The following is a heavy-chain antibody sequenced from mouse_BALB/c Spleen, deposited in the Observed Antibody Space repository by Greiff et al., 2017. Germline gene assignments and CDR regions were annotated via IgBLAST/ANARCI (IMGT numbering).Heavy chain of an antibody. D-gene: IGHD2-10*01. J-gene: IGHJ3*01. CDR2: IWWNDDK. Sequence: QVTLKVSGPGILQPSQTLSLTCSFSGFSLSTYGMSVGWIRQPSGKGLEWLAHIWWNDDKYYNPALKSRLTISKDTSNNQVFLKIASVVTADTATYYCARIAPSYYGNYGPFAYWGQGTLVTVSA. CDR3: ARIAPSYYGNYGPFAY. V-gene: IGHV8-8*01. CDR1: GFSLSTYGMS.